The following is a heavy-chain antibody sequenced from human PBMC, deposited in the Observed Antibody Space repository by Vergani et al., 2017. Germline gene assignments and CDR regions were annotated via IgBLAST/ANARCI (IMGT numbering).Heavy chain of an antibody. Sequence: EVQLLESGGGLVQPGGSLRLSCAASGFTFSSYAMSWVRQAPGKGLEWVSAISGRGGSTYYADSVKGRFTISRDNSKNTLYLQMNSLRAEDTAVYYCAKLGVDYYDSSGLLDAFDIWGQGTMVTVSS. CDR2: ISGRGGST. CDR3: AKLGVDYYDSSGLLDAFDI. V-gene: IGHV3-23*01. CDR1: GFTFSSYA. J-gene: IGHJ3*02. D-gene: IGHD3-22*01.